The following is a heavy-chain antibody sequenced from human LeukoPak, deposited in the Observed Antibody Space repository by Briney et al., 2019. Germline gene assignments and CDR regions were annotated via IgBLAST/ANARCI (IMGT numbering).Heavy chain of an antibody. J-gene: IGHJ4*02. CDR1: GGSFSDHD. Sequence: SETLSLTCAVFGGSFSDHDWSWIRQPPGKGLEWIGEINHRGATNYNPSLKSRVTLSLDTSKNQVSLKLNSLTAADTAVYYCARGKGDLSMIVMIVNSVEFYFDSWGPGTLVTVSS. D-gene: IGHD3-22*01. CDR3: ARGKGDLSMIVMIVNSVEFYFDS. V-gene: IGHV4-34*01. CDR2: INHRGAT.